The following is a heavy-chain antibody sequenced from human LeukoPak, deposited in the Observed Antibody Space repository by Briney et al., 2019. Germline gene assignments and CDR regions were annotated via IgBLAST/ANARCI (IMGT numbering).Heavy chain of an antibody. D-gene: IGHD2-2*01. CDR2: FHNSGTS. CDR1: DDSISDYY. V-gene: IGHV4-59*01. CDR3: ARVRDCSSTSCGGYYFDY. Sequence: SETLSLTCTVSDDSISDYYRGWIRQPPGKGLEWIGYFHNSGTSTYNPSLKSRVTISVDTSKNQFSLKLSSVTAADTAVYYCARVRDCSSTSCGGYYFDYWGQGTLVTVSS. J-gene: IGHJ4*02.